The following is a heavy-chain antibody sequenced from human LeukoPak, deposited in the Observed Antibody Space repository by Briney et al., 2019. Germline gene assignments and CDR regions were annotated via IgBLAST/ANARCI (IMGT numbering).Heavy chain of an antibody. CDR3: ARGGWSAFDI. CDR1: GGSISSYY. Sequence: PSETLPLTCTVSGGSISSYYWSWIRQPPGKGLEWIGYIYYSGTTNYNPYLKSRVTISVDTSKNQFSMKLRSVTAADTAVYYCARGGWSAFDIWGQGTMVTVSS. CDR2: IYYSGTT. D-gene: IGHD3-10*01. J-gene: IGHJ3*02. V-gene: IGHV4-59*01.